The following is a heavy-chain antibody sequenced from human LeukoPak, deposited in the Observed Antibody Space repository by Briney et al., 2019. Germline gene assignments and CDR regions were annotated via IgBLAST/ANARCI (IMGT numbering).Heavy chain of an antibody. D-gene: IGHD3-16*01. J-gene: IGHJ4*02. CDR3: AKTLWGLTLLSSDH. Sequence: GGSLRLSCAASGFTFSSYNMNWVRQAPGKGLEWVSSITSSSSYIYYADSVKGRFTISRDNAKNSLYLQINSLRAEDTAVYFCAKTLWGLTLLSSDHWGQGTLVTVSS. CDR2: ITSSSSYI. CDR1: GFTFSSYN. V-gene: IGHV3-21*01.